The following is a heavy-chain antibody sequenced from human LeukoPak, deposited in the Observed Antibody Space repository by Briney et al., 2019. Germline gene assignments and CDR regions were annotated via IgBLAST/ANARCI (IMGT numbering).Heavy chain of an antibody. V-gene: IGHV1-3*01. CDR2: INAGNGNT. CDR3: ARESVAGTTFDY. Sequence: ASVKVSCKASGYTFTSYAMHWVRQAPGQRLEWMGWINAGNGNTKYSQKFQGRVTITRDTSASTAYMELSSLRSEDTAVYYCARESVAGTTFDYWGQGTLVTVSS. CDR1: GYTFTSYA. D-gene: IGHD6-19*01. J-gene: IGHJ4*02.